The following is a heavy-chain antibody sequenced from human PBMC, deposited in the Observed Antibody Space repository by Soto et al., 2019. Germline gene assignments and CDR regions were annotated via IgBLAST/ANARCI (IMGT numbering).Heavy chain of an antibody. Sequence: QVQLQESGPGLVKASETLSLTCTVSGGPVNSCSYFWSWLRQPPGQRLEWIGYNYNGGSTNYNPSLKSRVSISLDTSNNQFSRKRRSVTAADTDIYYCARDRCPYVYDDLDYWGQGTQVTVSS. J-gene: IGHJ4*02. D-gene: IGHD3-16*01. CDR2: NYNGGST. V-gene: IGHV4-61*01. CDR1: GGPVNSCSYF. CDR3: ARDRCPYVYDDLDY.